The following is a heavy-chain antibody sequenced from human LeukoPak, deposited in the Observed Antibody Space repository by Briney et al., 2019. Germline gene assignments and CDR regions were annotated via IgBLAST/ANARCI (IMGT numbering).Heavy chain of an antibody. CDR2: IYYSGST. Sequence: SETLSLTCTVSGGSISSGGYYWSWIRQHPGKGLEWIGYIYYSGSTYYNPSLKSRVTILVDTSKNQFSLKLSSVTAADTAVYYCARDIKAASDAFDIWGQGTMVTVSS. CDR1: GGSISSGGYY. J-gene: IGHJ3*02. V-gene: IGHV4-31*03. D-gene: IGHD2-15*01. CDR3: ARDIKAASDAFDI.